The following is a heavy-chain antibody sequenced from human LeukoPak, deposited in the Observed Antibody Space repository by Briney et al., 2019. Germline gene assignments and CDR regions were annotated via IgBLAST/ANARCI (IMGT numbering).Heavy chain of an antibody. CDR2: IYYSGST. D-gene: IGHD6-13*01. V-gene: IGHV4-59*01. CDR1: GGSTSSYY. Sequence: SETLSLTCTASGGSTSSYYWRWIRQPPGKGLEWIAYIYYSGSTNYNPSLNSRVTISLDTSKNQSSLNLSSVTAADTAVYYCARVRSIAAAIGPFDPWGQGTLVTVSS. J-gene: IGHJ5*02. CDR3: ARVRSIAAAIGPFDP.